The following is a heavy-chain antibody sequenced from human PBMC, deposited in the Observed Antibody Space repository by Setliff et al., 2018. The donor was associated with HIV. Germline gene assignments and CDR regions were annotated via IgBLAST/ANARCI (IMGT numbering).Heavy chain of an antibody. CDR1: GGSISNFY. D-gene: IGHD3-22*01. J-gene: IGHJ4*02. V-gene: IGHV4-4*07. CDR3: ARVRLTMIMMVDYFDQ. Sequence: SETLSLTCSVSGGSISNFYWSWIRQPPGKGLEWVGHIYSTGDTNYNPSLKSRVTLSADTSKNQLSLSLTSVTAADTAVYYCARVRLTMIMMVDYFDQWGQGTLVTLSS. CDR2: IYSTGDT.